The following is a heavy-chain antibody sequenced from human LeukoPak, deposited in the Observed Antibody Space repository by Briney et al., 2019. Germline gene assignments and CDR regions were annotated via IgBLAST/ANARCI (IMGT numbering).Heavy chain of an antibody. CDR1: GFTFSSCW. Sequence: GGSLRLSCAASGFTFSSCWMTWVRQAPGKGLEWVANINQNGGAIYYVDSVKGRFTISRDSAKNSLYLQMNSLRAEDTAVYYCARLPGSDSYFDYWGQGALVTVSS. J-gene: IGHJ4*02. D-gene: IGHD2-21*02. CDR3: ARLPGSDSYFDY. V-gene: IGHV3-7*05. CDR2: INQNGGAI.